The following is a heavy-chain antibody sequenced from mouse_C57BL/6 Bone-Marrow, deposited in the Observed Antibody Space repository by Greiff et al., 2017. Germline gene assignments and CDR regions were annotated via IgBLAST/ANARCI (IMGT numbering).Heavy chain of an antibody. Sequence: EVQLQQSGPGLVKPSQSLSLTCSVTGYSITSGYYWNWIRQFPGNKLEWMGYISYDGSNNYNPSLKNRISITRDTSKNQFFLKLNSVTTEDTATYYCAREGYYYGSRGYWGQGTSVTVSS. CDR2: ISYDGSN. V-gene: IGHV3-6*01. D-gene: IGHD1-1*01. CDR1: GYSITSGYY. CDR3: AREGYYYGSRGY. J-gene: IGHJ4*01.